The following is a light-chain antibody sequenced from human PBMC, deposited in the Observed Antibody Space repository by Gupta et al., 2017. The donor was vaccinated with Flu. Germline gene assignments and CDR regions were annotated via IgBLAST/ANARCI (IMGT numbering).Light chain of an antibody. CDR2: ESH. V-gene: IGLV1-51*02. CDR1: SSNMGNKY. J-gene: IGLJ3*02. CDR3: ATWDDSLSAGV. Sequence: QSVLTQPPSVSAAPGQTVTISCSGSSSNMGNKYVSWYQQHPGTAPKLLIYESHERPSGIPDRFSGSKSGTSATLGITGLQTGDEADYYCATWDDSLSAGVFGGGTKLTVL.